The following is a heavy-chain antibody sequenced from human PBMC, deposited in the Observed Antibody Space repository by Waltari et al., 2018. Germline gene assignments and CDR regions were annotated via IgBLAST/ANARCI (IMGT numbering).Heavy chain of an antibody. J-gene: IGHJ4*02. V-gene: IGHV3-23*01. Sequence: EVRLLESGGGLPQPGGSLRLSCEASGLTFRSYAMSWVRQSPGKGLEWVSMIGVSGGVTDFADSLEGRFTIATNNSKITLYLQMSSLRAEDTAVYYCAKDRGGVMTAIGIDYWGQGTLVTVSS. CDR1: GLTFRSYA. CDR2: IGVSGGVT. D-gene: IGHD2-21*02. CDR3: AKDRGGVMTAIGIDY.